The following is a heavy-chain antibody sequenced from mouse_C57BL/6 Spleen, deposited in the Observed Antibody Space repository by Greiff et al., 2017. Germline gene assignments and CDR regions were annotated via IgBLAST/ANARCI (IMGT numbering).Heavy chain of an antibody. J-gene: IGHJ1*03. V-gene: IGHV5-16*01. D-gene: IGHD1-1*02. Sequence: EVKLVESEGGLVQPGSSMKLSCTASGFTFSDYYMAWVRQVPEKGLEWVANINYDGSSTYYLDSLKSRFIISRDNAKNILYLQMSSLKSEDTATYYCARGGTYYPHLYFDVWGTGTTVTVSS. CDR1: GFTFSDYY. CDR3: ARGGTYYPHLYFDV. CDR2: INYDGSST.